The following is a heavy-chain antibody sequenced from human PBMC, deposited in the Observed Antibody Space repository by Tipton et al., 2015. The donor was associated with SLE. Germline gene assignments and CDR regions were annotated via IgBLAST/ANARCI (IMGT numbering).Heavy chain of an antibody. CDR2: IYYSGRT. V-gene: IGHV4-59*01. CDR3: ARGRVPNT. J-gene: IGHJ5*02. CDR1: GGSISNFY. Sequence: GSLRLSCTVSGGSISNFYWSWIRQPPGKGLEWIGYIYYSGRTNNNPSLQSRVTISVDTSKNQLSLKMRSVTAADTAVYYCARGRVPNTWGQGTLVTVST.